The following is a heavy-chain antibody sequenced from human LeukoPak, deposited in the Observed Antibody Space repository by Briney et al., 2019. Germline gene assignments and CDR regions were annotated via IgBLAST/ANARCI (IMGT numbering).Heavy chain of an antibody. D-gene: IGHD3-9*01. CDR1: GFTFSSYV. CDR2: INSNGIST. J-gene: IGHJ4*02. V-gene: IGHV3-64D*06. Sequence: PGGSLRLSCSASGFTFSSYVMHWVRQAPGKGLEYVSTINSNGISTYYADSVKGRFTISRDNFGTTMYLQMSSLRAEDTAVYYCVSGYFFDYWGQGTLVTVSS. CDR3: VSGYFFDY.